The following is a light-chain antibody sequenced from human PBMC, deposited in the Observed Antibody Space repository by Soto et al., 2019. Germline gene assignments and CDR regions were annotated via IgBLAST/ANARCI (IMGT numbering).Light chain of an antibody. V-gene: IGKV3-11*01. CDR3: QQRRKWPPYT. J-gene: IGKJ2*01. CDR2: DAT. Sequence: EIVLTQSPATLSLSPGERATLSCRASQSVSNDLAWYQQKPGQTPRLLIYDATNRAIGIPARFSRSGSGTDFTLTISSRQPEDFAVYFCQQRRKWPPYTFGQGNKLEIK. CDR1: QSVSND.